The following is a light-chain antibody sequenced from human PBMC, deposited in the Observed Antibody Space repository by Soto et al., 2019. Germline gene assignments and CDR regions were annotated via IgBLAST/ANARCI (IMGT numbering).Light chain of an antibody. J-gene: IGKJ1*01. Sequence: EIVMTQSPATLSVSPGERATLSCRASQSVSSNLAWYQQKPGQAPRLLIYGASTRATGIPARFSGSGSGTEFTLTISSLQSEYFAVYYCQQYNYWLPWPLCQGPRVDIK. CDR2: GAS. V-gene: IGKV3-15*01. CDR1: QSVSSN. CDR3: QQYNYWLPWP.